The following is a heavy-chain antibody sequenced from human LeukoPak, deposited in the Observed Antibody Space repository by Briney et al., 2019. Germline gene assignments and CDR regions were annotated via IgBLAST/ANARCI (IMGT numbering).Heavy chain of an antibody. CDR1: GYSFSNYW. D-gene: IGHD3-22*01. V-gene: IGHV5-51*01. Sequence: GESLKISCKGSGYSFSNYWIGWVRQMPGKGLEWMGIIYPGDSDTRYSPSFQGQVTISADKSISTAFLQWSSLRASDTAMYYCARHQGYYYEEGYYYMDVWGKGTTVTVSS. CDR2: IYPGDSDT. CDR3: ARHQGYYYEEGYYYMDV. J-gene: IGHJ6*03.